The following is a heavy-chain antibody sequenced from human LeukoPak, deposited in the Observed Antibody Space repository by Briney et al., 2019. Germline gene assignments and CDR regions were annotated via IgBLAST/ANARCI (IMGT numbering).Heavy chain of an antibody. D-gene: IGHD2-21*02. V-gene: IGHV4-59*01. CDR1: GDSLNTYY. CDR3: ARVVRGVVTSNWFDP. CDR2: VASSGTS. J-gene: IGHJ5*02. Sequence: SETLSLTCTVSGDSLNTYYWTWIRQTPGKELELIGFVASSGTSNYNPSLKSRVGISIDTSKNQFSLALTSVTPADTAVYYCARVVRGVVTSNWFDPWGQGTLVSVSS.